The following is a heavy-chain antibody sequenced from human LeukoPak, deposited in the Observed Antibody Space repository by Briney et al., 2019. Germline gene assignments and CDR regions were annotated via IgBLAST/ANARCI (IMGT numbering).Heavy chain of an antibody. V-gene: IGHV3-30*02. CDR1: GFTFSSYG. CDR2: IRYDGSNK. D-gene: IGHD5-18*01. J-gene: IGHJ3*02. CDR3: ARDRYVDTAMVTKRRANAFDI. Sequence: PGGSLRLSCAASGFTFSSYGMHWVRQAPGKGLEWVAFIRYDGSNKYYADSVMGRFTISRDNSKNTLYLQMNSLRAEDTAVYYCARDRYVDTAMVTKRRANAFDIWGQGTMVTVSS.